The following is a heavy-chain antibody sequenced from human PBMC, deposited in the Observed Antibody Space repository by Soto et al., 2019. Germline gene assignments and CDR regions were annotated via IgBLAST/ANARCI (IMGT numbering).Heavy chain of an antibody. J-gene: IGHJ6*02. Sequence: ASVKVSCKASGHTFTSYAMHWVRQAPGQRLEWMGWINAGNGNTKYSQKFQGRVTITRDTSASTAYMELSSLRSEDTAVYYCASPYVDTAMVPPKTYYYYGMDVWGQGTTVTVSS. CDR2: INAGNGNT. CDR1: GHTFTSYA. V-gene: IGHV1-3*01. CDR3: ASPYVDTAMVPPKTYYYYGMDV. D-gene: IGHD5-18*01.